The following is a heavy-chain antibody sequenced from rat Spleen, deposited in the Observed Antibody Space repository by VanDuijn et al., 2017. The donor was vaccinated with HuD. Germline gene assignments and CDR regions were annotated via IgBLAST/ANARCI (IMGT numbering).Heavy chain of an antibody. CDR3: ARHGDDGTYYSYWYFNF. CDR1: GFTFSDYG. D-gene: IGHD1-12*02. V-gene: IGHV5-7*01. Sequence: EVQLVESGGGLVQPGRSMKLSCSASGFTFSDYGMAWVFQAPTKGLEWVASISYDGGSTYYRDSVKGRFTISRDNAKSTLYLQMDSLRSEDTATYYCARHGDDGTYYSYWYFNFWGPGTMVTVSS. CDR2: ISYDGGST. J-gene: IGHJ1*01.